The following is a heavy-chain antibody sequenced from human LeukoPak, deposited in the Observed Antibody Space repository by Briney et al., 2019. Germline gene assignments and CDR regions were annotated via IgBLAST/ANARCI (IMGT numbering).Heavy chain of an antibody. D-gene: IGHD2-21*02. J-gene: IGHJ3*02. CDR1: GYTFTGYY. CDR3: ARDRGDRPPDAFDI. CDR2: INPNSGGT. V-gene: IGHV1-2*02. Sequence: GASVKVSCKASGYTFTGYYMHWVRQAPGQGLEWMGWINPNSGGTNYAQKFQGRVTMTRDTSISTAYMELSRLRSDDTAVYYCARDRGDRPPDAFDIWGQGTMVTVSS.